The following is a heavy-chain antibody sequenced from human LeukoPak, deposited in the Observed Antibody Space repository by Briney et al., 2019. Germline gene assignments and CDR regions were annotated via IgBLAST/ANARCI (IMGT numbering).Heavy chain of an antibody. V-gene: IGHV1-18*01. J-gene: IGHJ4*02. CDR3: ARENYYDSSGYSLDY. CDR1: GYTFTSYG. CDR2: ISAYNGNT. Sequence: GASVKVSCKAPGYTFTSYGISWVRQAPGQGLEWMGWISAYNGNTNYAQKLQGRVTMTTDTSTSTAYVELRSQRSDDTTVYYCARENYYDSSGYSLDYWGQGTLVTVSS. D-gene: IGHD3-22*01.